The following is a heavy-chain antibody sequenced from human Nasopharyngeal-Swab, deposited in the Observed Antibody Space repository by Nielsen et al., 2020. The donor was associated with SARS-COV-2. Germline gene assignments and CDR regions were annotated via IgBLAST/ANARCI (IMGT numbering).Heavy chain of an antibody. V-gene: IGHV3-23*01. CDR2: ISGSGGST. D-gene: IGHD6-13*01. Sequence: GGSLRLSCAASGFTFSSYAMSWVRQAPGKGLEWVSAISGSGGSTYYADSVKGRFTISRDNSKNTLYLQMSSLRAEDTAVYYCVKDSSSWLDYFDYWGQGTLVTVSS. CDR3: VKDSSSWLDYFDY. CDR1: GFTFSSYA. J-gene: IGHJ4*02.